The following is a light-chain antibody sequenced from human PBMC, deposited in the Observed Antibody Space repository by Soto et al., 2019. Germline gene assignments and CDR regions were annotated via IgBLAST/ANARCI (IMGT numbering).Light chain of an antibody. J-gene: IGKJ2*01. CDR1: QSISSY. Sequence: DIQMTQSPSSLSASVGDRVTITCRASQSISSYLNWYQQKPGKAPNLLIFDASSLQSGVPSRFSGSGFGTEFTLTISSLQPDDFGTYYCQQYSIYPYTFGQGTKLEIK. V-gene: IGKV1-5*01. CDR3: QQYSIYPYT. CDR2: DAS.